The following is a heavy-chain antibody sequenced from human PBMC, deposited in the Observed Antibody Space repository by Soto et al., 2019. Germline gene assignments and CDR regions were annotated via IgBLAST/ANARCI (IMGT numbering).Heavy chain of an antibody. Sequence: GGSLRLSCADSGFTFSSYSMSWVRQAPGKGLDSVSTVSRSDGSRYYADSVRGGCTISRDNTKNTLYLLMMSLTSECTAVEYCAAVRLRRSTAFYYYYGLDVWGKGTTVTVSS. D-gene: IGHD1-26*01. J-gene: IGHJ6*01. CDR2: VSRSDGSR. CDR3: AAVRLRRSTAFYYYYGLDV. V-gene: IGHV3-23*01. CDR1: GFTFSSYS.